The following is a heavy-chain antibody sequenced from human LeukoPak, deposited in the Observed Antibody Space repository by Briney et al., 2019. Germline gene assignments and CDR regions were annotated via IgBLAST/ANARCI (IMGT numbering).Heavy chain of an antibody. CDR2: IIPIFGTA. J-gene: IGHJ4*02. Sequence: GPPVKVSCKASGGTFSSYAISWVRQAPGQGLEWMGGIIPIFGTANYAQKFQGRVTITADESTSTAYMELSSLRSEDTAVYYCARDAAWTRGGYNYLAQYFDYWAQGTLVTVSS. D-gene: IGHD5-24*01. CDR1: GGTFSSYA. V-gene: IGHV1-69*13. CDR3: ARDAAWTRGGYNYLAQYFDY.